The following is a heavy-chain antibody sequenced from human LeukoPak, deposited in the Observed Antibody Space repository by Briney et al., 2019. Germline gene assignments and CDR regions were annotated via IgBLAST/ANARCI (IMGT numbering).Heavy chain of an antibody. CDR2: INPNSGGT. CDR1: GYTFTGYY. D-gene: IGHD6-13*01. Sequence: ASVKVSCKASGYTFTGYYMHWVRQAPGQGLEWMGWINPNSGGTNYAQKFQGWVTMTRDTSISTAYMELSRLRSDDTAVYFCASVIAASGTRNWYFDLWGRGTLVTVSS. CDR3: ASVIAASGTRNWYFDL. J-gene: IGHJ2*01. V-gene: IGHV1-2*04.